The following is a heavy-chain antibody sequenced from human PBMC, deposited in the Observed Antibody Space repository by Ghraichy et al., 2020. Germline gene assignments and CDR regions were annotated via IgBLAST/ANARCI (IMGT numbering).Heavy chain of an antibody. CDR2: ITSDGRNK. CDR3: ARGGDYDF. J-gene: IGHJ4*01. CDR1: GFSFSDYG. D-gene: IGHD2-21*01. Sequence: GESLNISCAASGFSFSDYGIQWVRQAPGKGLEWVALITSDGRNKYLADSVKGRFTISRDNSKNTLFLQMNSLRGDDTGVYFCARGGDYDFWGQGTLVTVSS. V-gene: IGHV3-30*03.